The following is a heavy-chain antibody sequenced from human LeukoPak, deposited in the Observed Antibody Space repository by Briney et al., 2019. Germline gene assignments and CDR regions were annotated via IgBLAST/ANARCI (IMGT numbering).Heavy chain of an antibody. D-gene: IGHD3-22*01. J-gene: IGHJ4*02. CDR2: IYPADSDT. CDR1: GYSFTSYW. CDR3: ARRDRYYDSSGFPSPSYYFDY. V-gene: IGHV5-51*01. Sequence: GESLKISCKGSGYSFTSYWIGWVRQMPEKGLEWMGIIYPADSDTTYSPSFQGQVTISADKSISTAYLQWSSLKASDTAMYYCARRDRYYDSSGFPSPSYYFDYWGQGTLVTVSS.